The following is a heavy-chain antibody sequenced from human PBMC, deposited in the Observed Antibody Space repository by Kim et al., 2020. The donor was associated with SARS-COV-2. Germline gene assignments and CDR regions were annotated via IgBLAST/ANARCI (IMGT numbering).Heavy chain of an antibody. V-gene: IGHV4-59*09. Sequence: GSTNANPALKRRVPISVDTSRNQFCLKLGSVTAADTSVYYCAGGQLWLDYWGQGTLVTVSS. CDR3: AGGQLWLDY. CDR2: GST. D-gene: IGHD5-18*01. J-gene: IGHJ4*02.